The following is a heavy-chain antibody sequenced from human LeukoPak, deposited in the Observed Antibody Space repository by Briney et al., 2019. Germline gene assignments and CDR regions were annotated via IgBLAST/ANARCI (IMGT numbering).Heavy chain of an antibody. Sequence: KPSETLSLTCTVSGGSISSGYWMWLRQPAGKGLEWIGRIYTSGGTRYNPSLRGRVTMSAVTSKNQFSLKLSSVTAADTAVYYCARGIRVTASLLSVGFYFDDWGQGTQVTVSS. V-gene: IGHV4-4*07. J-gene: IGHJ4*02. CDR2: IYTSGGT. D-gene: IGHD2-21*02. CDR3: ARGIRVTASLLSVGFYFDD. CDR1: GGSISSGY.